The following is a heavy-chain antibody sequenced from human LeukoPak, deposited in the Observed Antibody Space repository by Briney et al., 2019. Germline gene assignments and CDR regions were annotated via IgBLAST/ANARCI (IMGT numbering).Heavy chain of an antibody. V-gene: IGHV1-69*04. CDR2: IIPILGIA. CDR1: GGTFSSYA. J-gene: IGHJ4*02. Sequence: ASVKVSCKASGGTFSSYAISWVRQAPGQGLEWMGRIIPILGIANYAQKFQGRVTITADKSTSTAYMELSSLRSEDTAVYYCAREGLSAKWLLPFDYWGQGTLVTVSS. D-gene: IGHD6-19*01. CDR3: AREGLSAKWLLPFDY.